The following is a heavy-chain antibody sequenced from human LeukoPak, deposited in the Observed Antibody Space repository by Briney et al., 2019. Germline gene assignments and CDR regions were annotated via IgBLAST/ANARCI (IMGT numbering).Heavy chain of an antibody. CDR3: ARRIGPQWLVSDAFDI. V-gene: IGHV4-38-2*02. CDR2: IYHSGST. CDR1: GYSISSGYY. D-gene: IGHD6-19*01. J-gene: IGHJ3*02. Sequence: PSETLSLTCTVSGYSISSGYYWGWIRQPPGKGLEWIGSIYHSGSTYYNPSLKSRVTISVDTSKNQFSLKLSSVTAADTAVYYCARRIGPQWLVSDAFDIWGQGTMVTVSS.